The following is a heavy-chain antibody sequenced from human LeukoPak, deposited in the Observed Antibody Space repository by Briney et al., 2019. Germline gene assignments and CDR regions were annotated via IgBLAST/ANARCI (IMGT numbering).Heavy chain of an antibody. V-gene: IGHV1-69*06. D-gene: IGHD2-15*01. J-gene: IGHJ6*03. CDR1: GGTFSSYA. Sequence: ASVKVSCKASGGTFSSYAISRVRQAPGQGLEWMGGIIPIFGTANYAQKFQGRVTITADKSTSTAYMELSSLRSEDTAVYYCARVVDCSGGSCYSGTRYYMDVWGKGTTVTISS. CDR3: ARVVDCSGGSCYSGTRYYMDV. CDR2: IIPIFGTA.